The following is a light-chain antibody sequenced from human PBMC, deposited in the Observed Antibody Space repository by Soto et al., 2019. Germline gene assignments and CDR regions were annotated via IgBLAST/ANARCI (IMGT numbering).Light chain of an antibody. V-gene: IGKV3-11*01. Sequence: EIVMTQSPATLSLSPGERATLSCRASQSVSRYLAWYQQNPGQAPRLLIYDASNRAPGIPARFSGSGCGTNDTLTISSLEPADFAVYYCQQRINRPLRTFGEGTKVEIK. J-gene: IGKJ4*01. CDR3: QQRINRPLRT. CDR2: DAS. CDR1: QSVSRY.